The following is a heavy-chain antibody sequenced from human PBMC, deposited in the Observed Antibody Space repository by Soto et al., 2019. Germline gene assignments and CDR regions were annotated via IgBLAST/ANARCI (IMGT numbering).Heavy chain of an antibody. D-gene: IGHD6-19*01. CDR1: GFTFNIYS. Sequence: EVQLVESGGGLVQPGGSLRLYCAASGFTFNIYSMNWVRQAPGKGLEWVSYITSDTATIHYADSVRGRFTISRDNAENSLFLQMNSLRDEDTAAYFCARSVAGHFDYWGQGALVTVSS. CDR2: ITSDTATI. J-gene: IGHJ4*02. V-gene: IGHV3-48*02. CDR3: ARSVAGHFDY.